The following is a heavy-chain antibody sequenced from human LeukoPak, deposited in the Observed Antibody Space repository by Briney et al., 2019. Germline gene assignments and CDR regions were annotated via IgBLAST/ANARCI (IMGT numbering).Heavy chain of an antibody. CDR1: GFTFSSYG. CDR3: ARDRSSSTWVDY. D-gene: IGHD6-6*01. Sequence: GGSLRLSCAASGFTFSSYGMSWVRQAPGKGLEWVSSISSSSSYIYYADSVKGRFTISRDNAKNSLYLQMNSLRAEDTAVYYCARDRSSSTWVDYWGQGTLVTVSS. V-gene: IGHV3-21*01. J-gene: IGHJ4*02. CDR2: ISSSSSYI.